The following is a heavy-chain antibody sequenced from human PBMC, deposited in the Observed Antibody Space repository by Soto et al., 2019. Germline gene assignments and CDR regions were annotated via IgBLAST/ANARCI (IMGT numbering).Heavy chain of an antibody. D-gene: IGHD3-3*01. CDR3: ARDNDRRGDFSYFDY. J-gene: IGHJ4*02. CDR1: GFTFSHYG. CDR2: VWYDGSKQ. V-gene: IGHV3-33*01. Sequence: QVPLVESGGVVVQPGRSLRLSCAASGFTFSHYGIDWVRQAPGKGLEWVAGVWYDGSKQYYADSVKGRFTVFRDNSKNTGYLQMNRLRPEDTDVYYCARDNDRRGDFSYFDYWGQGILVTVS.